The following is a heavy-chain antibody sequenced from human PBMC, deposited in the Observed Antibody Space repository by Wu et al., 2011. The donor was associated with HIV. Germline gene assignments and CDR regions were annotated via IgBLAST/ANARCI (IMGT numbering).Heavy chain of an antibody. V-gene: IGHV1-2*02. D-gene: IGHD5-18*01. Sequence: QVQLVQSGAEVKKPGSSVKVSCRTSGGTFSTSDINWVRQAPGQGLEWMGWINPNSGGTNYAQKFQGRVTMTRDTSISTAYTQLSRLRSDDTAVYYCARDLWLGLGDAFDIWGQGTMVTVSS. CDR3: ARDLWLGLGDAFDI. CDR2: INPNSGGT. CDR1: GGTFSTSD. J-gene: IGHJ3*02.